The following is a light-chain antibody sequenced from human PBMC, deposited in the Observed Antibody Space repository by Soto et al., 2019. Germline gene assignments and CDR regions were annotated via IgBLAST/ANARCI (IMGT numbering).Light chain of an antibody. J-gene: IGKJ1*01. CDR3: QQYNSYSPWT. CDR1: QSISSW. Sequence: DIQMTQSPSTLSASVGDRVTITCRASQSISSWLAWYQQKPGKAPKLLIYDASSLESGVPSRFSGSGSGTEFTLTISSLQPDEFATYYCQQYNSYSPWTFGQGTNVEIK. V-gene: IGKV1-5*01. CDR2: DAS.